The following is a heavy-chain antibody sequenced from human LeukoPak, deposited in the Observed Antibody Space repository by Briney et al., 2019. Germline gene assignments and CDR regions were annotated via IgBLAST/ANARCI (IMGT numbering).Heavy chain of an antibody. CDR2: IYYSGST. J-gene: IGHJ3*02. D-gene: IGHD6-6*01. CDR3: ARGSIAARNDAFDI. V-gene: IGHV4-59*01. CDR1: GGSISSYY. Sequence: SETLSLTCTVSGGSISSYYWSWIRQPPGKGLEWIGYIYYSGSTNYNPSLKRRVTISVDTSKNQFSLKLSSVTDADTAVYYCARGSIAARNDAFDIWGQGTIVTVSS.